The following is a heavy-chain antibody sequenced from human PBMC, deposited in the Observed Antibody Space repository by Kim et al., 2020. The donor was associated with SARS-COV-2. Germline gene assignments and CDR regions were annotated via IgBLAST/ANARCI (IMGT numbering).Heavy chain of an antibody. CDR3: ASGRITMVRGVISRGYYFDY. CDR1: GGSFSGYY. Sequence: SETLSLTCAVYGGSFSGYYWSWIRQPPGKGLEWIGEINHSGSTNYNPSLKSRVTISVDTSKNQFSLKLSSVTAADTAVYYCASGRITMVRGVISRGYYFDYWGQGTLVTVSS. V-gene: IGHV4-34*01. CDR2: INHSGST. J-gene: IGHJ4*02. D-gene: IGHD3-10*01.